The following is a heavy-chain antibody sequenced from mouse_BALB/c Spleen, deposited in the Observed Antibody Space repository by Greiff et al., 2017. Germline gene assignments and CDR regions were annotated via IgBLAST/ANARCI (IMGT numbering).Heavy chain of an antibody. CDR1: GFTFTDYY. J-gene: IGHJ4*01. Sequence: EVNLVESGGGLVQPGGSLRLSCATSGFTFTDYYMSWVRQPPGKALEWLGFIRNKANGYTTEYSASVKGRFTISRDNSQSILYLQMNTLRAEDSATYYCARDGYAMDYWGQGTSVTVSS. CDR3: ARDGYAMDY. V-gene: IGHV7-3*02. CDR2: IRNKANGYTT.